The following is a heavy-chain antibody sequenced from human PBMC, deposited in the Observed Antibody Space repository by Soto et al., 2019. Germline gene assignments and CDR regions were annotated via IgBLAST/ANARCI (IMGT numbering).Heavy chain of an antibody. J-gene: IGHJ6*02. D-gene: IGHD3-3*01. CDR1: GYTFTSYA. Sequence: ASVKVSCKASGYTFTSYAMHWVRQAPGQRLEWMGWINAGNGNTKYSQKFQGRVTITRDTSASTAYMELSSLRSEDTAVYYCARAYYDFWSGYYHYYYGMDVWGQGTTVTVSS. V-gene: IGHV1-3*01. CDR3: ARAYYDFWSGYYHYYYGMDV. CDR2: INAGNGNT.